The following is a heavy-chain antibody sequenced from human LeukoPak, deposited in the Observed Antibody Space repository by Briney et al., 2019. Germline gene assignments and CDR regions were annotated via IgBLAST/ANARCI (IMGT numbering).Heavy chain of an antibody. Sequence: GGSLRLSRAASGFTFSSYAMTWVRQAPVKGLEWLSVVTDTGGNTYHADSVKGRFTISRDNSKNTVYLEMNSLRVEDTAVYYCAKGTVRSCSGPSCYPLDSWGQGTLVTVSS. D-gene: IGHD2-15*01. CDR1: GFTFSSYA. CDR3: AKGTVRSCSGPSCYPLDS. J-gene: IGHJ4*02. CDR2: VTDTGGNT. V-gene: IGHV3-23*01.